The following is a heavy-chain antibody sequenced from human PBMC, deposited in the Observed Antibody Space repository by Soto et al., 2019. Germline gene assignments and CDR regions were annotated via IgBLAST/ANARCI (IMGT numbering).Heavy chain of an antibody. V-gene: IGHV1-18*04. CDR3: GREPFRTAGTEGYSAYYYSMDV. Sequence: QVQLVQSGAEVKKPGASVKVSCKASGYTFTSYGISWVRQAPGQGLEWMGWISAYNGNTNYAQKLQGRVTMTTDTSTSTAYMELRSLRADDTAVYYCGREPFRTAGTEGYSAYYYSMDVWGQGTTVTVSS. CDR2: ISAYNGNT. J-gene: IGHJ6*02. D-gene: IGHD6-13*01. CDR1: GYTFTSYG.